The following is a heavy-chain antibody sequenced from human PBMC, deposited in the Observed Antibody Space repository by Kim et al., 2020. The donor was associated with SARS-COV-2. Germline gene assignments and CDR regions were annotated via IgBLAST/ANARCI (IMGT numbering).Heavy chain of an antibody. CDR2: IYYTGRN. J-gene: IGHJ6*02. CDR3: ARATGSSSWLDV. CDR1: GGSITSIAYY. D-gene: IGHD6-13*01. Sequence: SETLSLTCSVSGGSITSIAYYWTWVRHHPGKGLEWIGHIYYTGRNFYNPSLKSRVTMSMDTPKNQFSLKLSSVTAADTAVYYCARATGSSSWLDVWGPGATVTVSS. V-gene: IGHV4-31*03.